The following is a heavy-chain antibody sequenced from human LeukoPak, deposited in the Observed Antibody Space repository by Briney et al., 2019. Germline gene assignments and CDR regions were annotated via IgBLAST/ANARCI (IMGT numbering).Heavy chain of an antibody. V-gene: IGHV4-34*01. D-gene: IGHD6-13*01. CDR3: ARAEITAAGVPFDY. Sequence: SETLSLTCAVYGESFSGYYXSWXXXXXXXXXXXXXXVNHSGSTNYNPSLKSRVTISVDTSKNQFSLKLSSVTAADTGVYYCARAEITAAGVPFDYWGQGTLVTVSS. CDR1: GESFSGYY. J-gene: IGHJ4*02. CDR2: VNHSGST.